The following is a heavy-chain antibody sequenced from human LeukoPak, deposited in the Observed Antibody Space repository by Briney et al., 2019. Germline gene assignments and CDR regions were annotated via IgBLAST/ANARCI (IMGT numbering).Heavy chain of an antibody. D-gene: IGHD3-10*01. CDR1: GFTFDDYA. J-gene: IGHJ6*02. V-gene: IGHV3-9*01. Sequence: PGGSLGLSCAASGFTFDDYAMHWVRHAPGKGLEWVSGISWNSGSIGYADSVKGRFTISRDNAKNSLYLQMNSLRAEDTALYYCAKVSGYYYGSGSRYYYYGMDVWGQGTTVTVSS. CDR3: AKVSGYYYGSGSRYYYYGMDV. CDR2: ISWNSGSI.